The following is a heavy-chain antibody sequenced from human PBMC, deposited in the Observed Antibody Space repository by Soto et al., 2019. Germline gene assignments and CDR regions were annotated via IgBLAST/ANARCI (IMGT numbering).Heavy chain of an antibody. J-gene: IGHJ6*02. V-gene: IGHV4-34*01. CDR1: GGSFSGDF. CDR2: INYRGST. CDR3: ASSSSDYYDSSGPSYYFGMDV. Sequence: PSETLSLTCAVYGGSFSGDFWSWIRQTPGKGLEWIGEINYRGSTSYSPSLKSRVAMSIDTSNSQFSLNLTSVTAADTAVYYCASSSSDYYDSSGPSYYFGMDVWGQGTTVT. D-gene: IGHD3-22*01.